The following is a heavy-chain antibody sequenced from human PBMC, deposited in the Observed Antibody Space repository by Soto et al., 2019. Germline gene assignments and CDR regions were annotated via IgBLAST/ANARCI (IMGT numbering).Heavy chain of an antibody. CDR2: FFSSGST. Sequence: SETLSLTCTVSGGSVSSNSEYWTWLRQPPGKGLEWIGYFFSSGSTNYNPSLKSRVSISVDTSKNQFSLRLSSVTAADTAVYYCARVLFGWFACSAPWGKGTLVTVAS. V-gene: IGHV4-61*01. J-gene: IGHJ5*02. D-gene: IGHD2-15*01. CDR3: ARVLFGWFACSAP. CDR1: GGSVSSNSEY.